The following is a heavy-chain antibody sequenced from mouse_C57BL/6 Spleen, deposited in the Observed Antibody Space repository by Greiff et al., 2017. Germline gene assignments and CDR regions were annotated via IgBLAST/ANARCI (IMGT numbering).Heavy chain of an antibody. CDR3: AREITTVVATTPPFDY. Sequence: QVQLKQSGAELVKPGASVKISCKASGYAFSSYWMNWVKQRPGKGLEWIGQIYPGDGDTNYNGKFKGKATLTADKSSSTAYMQLSSLTSEDSAVYFCAREITTVVATTPPFDYWGQGTTLTVSS. D-gene: IGHD1-1*01. J-gene: IGHJ2*01. CDR1: GYAFSSYW. V-gene: IGHV1-80*01. CDR2: IYPGDGDT.